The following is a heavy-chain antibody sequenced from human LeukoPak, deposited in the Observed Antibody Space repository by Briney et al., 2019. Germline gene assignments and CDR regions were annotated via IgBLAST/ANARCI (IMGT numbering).Heavy chain of an antibody. CDR3: AREPEEYDILTAYYPRGYFQH. J-gene: IGHJ1*01. Sequence: GASVKVSCKASGYMFTKYGIGWVRQAPGQGLEWMGWISAYNGNTNYAQKLQGRVTMTTDTSTSTAYMELRSLRSDDTAVYYCAREPEEYDILTAYYPRGYFQHWGQGTLVTVSS. D-gene: IGHD3-9*01. CDR1: GYMFTKYG. CDR2: ISAYNGNT. V-gene: IGHV1-18*01.